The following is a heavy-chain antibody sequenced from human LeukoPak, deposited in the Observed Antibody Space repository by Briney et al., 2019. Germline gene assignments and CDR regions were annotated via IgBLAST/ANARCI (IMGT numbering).Heavy chain of an antibody. CDR2: IGISSGNT. V-gene: IGHV3-48*01. CDR3: ARDHRYAFDN. Sequence: EPGGSLRLSCAASEFTFSSYSMNWVRQPPGKGLEWISYIGISSGNTKYADSVKGRFTISRDKARNSLYLQMNSLRVEDTAVYYCARDHRYAFDNWGHGTLVTVSS. D-gene: IGHD5-12*01. J-gene: IGHJ4*01. CDR1: EFTFSSYS.